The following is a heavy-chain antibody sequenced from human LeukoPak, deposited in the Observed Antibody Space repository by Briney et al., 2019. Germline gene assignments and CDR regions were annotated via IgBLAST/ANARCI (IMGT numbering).Heavy chain of an antibody. J-gene: IGHJ3*02. V-gene: IGHV4-59*01. D-gene: IGHD2-15*01. CDR3: ARAGSGGSWVRPLDI. Sequence: SETLSLTCTVSGGSISGYYLSWIRQPPGKGLEWIGYIYYTGNTNSNPSLKSRVTISVDTSKNQLSLKLNSVTAADTAVYYCARAGSGGSWVRPLDIWGQGTMVTVSS. CDR1: GGSISGYY. CDR2: IYYTGNT.